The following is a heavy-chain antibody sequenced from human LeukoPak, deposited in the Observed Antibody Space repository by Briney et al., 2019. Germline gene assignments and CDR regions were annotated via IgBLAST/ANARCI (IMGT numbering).Heavy chain of an antibody. D-gene: IGHD3-10*01. CDR2: ISGSGGTT. V-gene: IGHV3-23*01. Sequence: RTGGSLRLSCAASGFTFSSYAMSWVRQTPDKGLEWVSAISGSGGTTYYADSVKGRFTISRDNSKNTLYLQMNSLRAEDTAVFYCAKGPTMGFFWGQGTLVTVSS. CDR1: GFTFSSYA. J-gene: IGHJ4*02. CDR3: AKGPTMGFF.